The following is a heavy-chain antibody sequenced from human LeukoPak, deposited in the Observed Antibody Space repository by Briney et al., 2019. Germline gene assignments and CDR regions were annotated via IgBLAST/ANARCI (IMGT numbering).Heavy chain of an antibody. CDR2: IIPIFGTA. D-gene: IGHD3-3*01. CDR1: GGTFSSYA. J-gene: IGHJ2*01. CDR3: ARSPSNIWSGYKRVWYFDL. V-gene: IGHV1-69*06. Sequence: SVKVFCKASGGTFSSYAISWVRQAPGQGLEWMGRIIPIFGTANYAQKFQGRVTITADKSTSTAYMELSSLRSEDTAVYYCARSPSNIWSGYKRVWYFDLWGRGTLVTVSS.